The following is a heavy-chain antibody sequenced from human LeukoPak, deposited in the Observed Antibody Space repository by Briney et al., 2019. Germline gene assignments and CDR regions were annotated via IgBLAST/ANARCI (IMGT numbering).Heavy chain of an antibody. Sequence: PGGSLRLSCAASGFTFSSYGMHWVRHAPGKGLEGVAVISYDGSNKYYADSVKGRFTISRDNSKNTLYLQMNGLRAEDTAVYYCAKSMLFAEYYFDYWGQGTLVTVSS. V-gene: IGHV3-30*18. D-gene: IGHD3-10*02. CDR3: AKSMLFAEYYFDY. J-gene: IGHJ4*02. CDR2: ISYDGSNK. CDR1: GFTFSSYG.